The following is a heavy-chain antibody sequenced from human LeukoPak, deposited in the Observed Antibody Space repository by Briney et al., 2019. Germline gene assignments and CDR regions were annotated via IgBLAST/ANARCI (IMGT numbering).Heavy chain of an antibody. CDR1: AFSLNAYN. Sequence: GGSLRLSCAASAFSLNAYNMNWVRQAPGKGLEWVSSISYTGTYIYYADSVKGRFTISRDNAQSSLYLQMNSLRAEGTAIYYCVRDRGTYRPIDYWGQGTLVTVSS. V-gene: IGHV3-21*04. CDR2: ISYTGTYI. CDR3: VRDRGTYRPIDY. D-gene: IGHD1-26*01. J-gene: IGHJ4*02.